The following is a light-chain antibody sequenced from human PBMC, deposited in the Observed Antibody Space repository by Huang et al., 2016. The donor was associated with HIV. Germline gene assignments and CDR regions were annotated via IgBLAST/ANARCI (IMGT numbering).Light chain of an antibody. CDR1: RSLLHSNGYNY. V-gene: IGKV2-28*01. CDR2: LGS. J-gene: IGKJ3*01. CDR3: MQALQTPG. Sequence: DIVMTQSPLSLPVTPGEPASISCRSSRSLLHSNGYNYLDWYLQKLGQSPQLLIYLGSNRASGVPDRFRGSGSGTDFTLEISRVEAEDVGVYYCMQALQTPGFGPGTKVDIK.